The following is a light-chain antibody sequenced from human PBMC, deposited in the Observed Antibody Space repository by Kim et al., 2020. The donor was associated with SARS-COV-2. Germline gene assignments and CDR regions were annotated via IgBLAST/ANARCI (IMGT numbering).Light chain of an antibody. CDR1: QSISSW. CDR3: QQYKSYPVT. Sequence: DIQMTQSPSTLSASVGDRVTITCRASQSISSWLVWYQQKPGKAPNLLIYKASSLQSGVPSRFSASGSGTEFTLTISSLQPDDSATYYCQQYKSYPVTFGQGTKLEI. J-gene: IGKJ2*01. CDR2: KAS. V-gene: IGKV1-5*03.